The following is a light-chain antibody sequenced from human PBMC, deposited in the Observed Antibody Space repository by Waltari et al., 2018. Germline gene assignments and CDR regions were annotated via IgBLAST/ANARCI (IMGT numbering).Light chain of an antibody. CDR1: SRNH. Sequence: QSTLTQPAPVFGSTGQSITISCTGVSRNHASWYQQLPGKVPKLILYDVYNRPSGVSSRFSGSKSGNTASLTISGLQAEDEADYYCNSYTSTTTPNWVFGGGTKLTVL. CDR2: DVY. V-gene: IGLV2-14*03. CDR3: NSYTSTTTPNWV. J-gene: IGLJ3*02.